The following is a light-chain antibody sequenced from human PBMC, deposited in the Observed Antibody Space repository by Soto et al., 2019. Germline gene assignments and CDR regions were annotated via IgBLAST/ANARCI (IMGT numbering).Light chain of an antibody. CDR3: QQYNNWLT. Sequence: EIVLTQSPGTLSLSPGERATLSCRASQSIRSSYLAWYQQKAGQAPRLLIYGASTRATGIPARFSGSGSGTEFTLTISSLQSEDFAVYYCQQYNNWLTFGGGTKVDIK. V-gene: IGKV3-15*01. CDR2: GAS. J-gene: IGKJ4*01. CDR1: QSIRSSY.